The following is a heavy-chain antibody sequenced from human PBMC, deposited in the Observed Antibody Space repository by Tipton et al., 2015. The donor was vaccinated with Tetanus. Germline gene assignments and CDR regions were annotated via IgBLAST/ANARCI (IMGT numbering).Heavy chain of an antibody. Sequence: SLRLSCTASGFTFSSYDMHWVRQAPGKGLEWVAVIWYDGSKKYYEDSVKGRSTISRDNSKNTLYLQMSNLRAEDTAVYYCARGVAAAGASYFDRWGQGALVTVSS. CDR1: GFTFSSYD. D-gene: IGHD6-13*01. CDR2: IWYDGSKK. V-gene: IGHV3-33*01. J-gene: IGHJ4*02. CDR3: ARGVAAAGASYFDR.